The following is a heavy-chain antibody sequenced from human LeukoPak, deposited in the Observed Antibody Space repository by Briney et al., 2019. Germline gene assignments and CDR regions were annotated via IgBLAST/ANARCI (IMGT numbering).Heavy chain of an antibody. D-gene: IGHD6-13*01. Sequence: GGSLRLSCAASGFTFSSYSMNWVRQAPGKGLEWVSSISSGSSYIYYADSVKGRFTISRDNAKNSLYLQMNSLRAEDTAVYYCVRGGSSWYRYWGQGTLVTVSS. V-gene: IGHV3-21*01. CDR1: GFTFSSYS. CDR2: ISSGSSYI. CDR3: VRGGSSWYRY. J-gene: IGHJ4*02.